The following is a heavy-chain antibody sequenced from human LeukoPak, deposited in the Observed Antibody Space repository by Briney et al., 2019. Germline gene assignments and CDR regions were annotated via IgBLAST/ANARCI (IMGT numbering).Heavy chain of an antibody. J-gene: IGHJ3*02. CDR2: IYYSGST. D-gene: IGHD3-9*01. CDR1: GGSISSYY. Sequence: PSETLSLTCTVSGGSISSYYWSWIRQPPGKGLEWIGYIYYSGSTNYNPSLKSRVTMSVDTSKNQFSLKLSSVTAADTAVYYCARESSWPPTIGVAVIAFDIWGQGTMVTVSS. V-gene: IGHV4-59*12. CDR3: ARESSWPPTIGVAVIAFDI.